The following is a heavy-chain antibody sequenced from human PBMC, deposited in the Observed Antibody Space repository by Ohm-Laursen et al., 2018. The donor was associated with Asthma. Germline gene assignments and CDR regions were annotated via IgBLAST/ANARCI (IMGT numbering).Heavy chain of an antibody. CDR3: TRSTDSWEFDP. CDR2: LNRGGRTS. V-gene: IGHV3-74*03. Sequence: GSLRLSCAASGFTFSSYWMHWVRQARGEGLVWVARLNRGGRTSEYADSVKGRFTISGDNAKNTLYLQMNSLRADDTAVYYCTRSTDSWEFDPWGQGTLVTVSS. CDR1: GFTFSSYW. D-gene: IGHD6-13*01. J-gene: IGHJ5*02.